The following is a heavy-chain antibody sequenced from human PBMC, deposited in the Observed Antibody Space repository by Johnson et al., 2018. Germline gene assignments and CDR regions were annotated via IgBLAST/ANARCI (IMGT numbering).Heavy chain of an antibody. Sequence: EVQLVESGGGLVKPGGSLRLSCAASGFTFSSYSMNWVRQAPGKGLAWVSAISSSRSYIYYAASVKGRLTISRDNAKNSLYLQMNRLKGEDTAVYYSARLGSSYYDSSSAAFDIWGQGTMVTVSS. J-gene: IGHJ3*02. CDR3: ARLGSSYYDSSSAAFDI. CDR1: GFTFSSYS. V-gene: IGHV3-21*04. D-gene: IGHD3-22*01. CDR2: ISSSRSYI.